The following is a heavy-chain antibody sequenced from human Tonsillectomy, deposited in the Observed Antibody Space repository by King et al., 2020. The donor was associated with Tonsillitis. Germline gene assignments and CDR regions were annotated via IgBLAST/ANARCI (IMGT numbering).Heavy chain of an antibody. D-gene: IGHD2-2*01. CDR3: TNRSRP. CDR1: GFTFSNAW. CDR2: VHTKADGGNI. V-gene: IGHV3-15*01. Sequence: VQLVESGGGLVKPGGSLRLSCAVSGFTFSNAWMSWLRQAPGKGLEWVGRVHTKADGGNIDYAAPVKGRFTISRDDSESTLFLQMNSLKAEDTGMYYCTNRSRPGGQGTLVTV. J-gene: IGHJ4*02.